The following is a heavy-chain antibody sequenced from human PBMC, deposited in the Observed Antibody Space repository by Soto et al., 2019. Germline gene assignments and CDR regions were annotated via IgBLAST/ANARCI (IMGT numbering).Heavy chain of an antibody. CDR1: GFTFSNYA. CDR2: IGGSADYT. CDR3: AIGPSEVIVDY. J-gene: IGHJ4*02. V-gene: IGHV3-23*01. Sequence: GGSLRLSCVASGFTFSNYAMSWVRQAPGRGLEWVSAIGGSADYTHYRDSVRGRFTISRDNSKNTLYLQMNSLRAEDTAVYYCAIGPSEVIVDYWGQGTLVTVSS. D-gene: IGHD2-15*01.